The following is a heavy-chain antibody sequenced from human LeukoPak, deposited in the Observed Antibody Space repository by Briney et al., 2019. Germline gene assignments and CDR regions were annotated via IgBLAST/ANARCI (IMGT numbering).Heavy chain of an antibody. CDR1: GYTFTSYG. CDR3: ARVAPLRLGELSFLRFWDY. Sequence: GASVKVSCKASGYTFTSYGISWVRQAPGQGLEWMGWISAYNGNTHYAQKLQGRVTMTTDTSTSTVYMELRSLRSDDTAVYYCARVAPLRLGELSFLRFWDYWGQGTLVTVSS. CDR2: ISAYNGNT. D-gene: IGHD3-16*02. V-gene: IGHV1-18*01. J-gene: IGHJ4*02.